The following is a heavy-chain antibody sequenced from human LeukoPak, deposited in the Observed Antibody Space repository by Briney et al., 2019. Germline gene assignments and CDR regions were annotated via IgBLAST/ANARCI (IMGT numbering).Heavy chain of an antibody. J-gene: IGHJ4*02. CDR2: ISSNGGST. D-gene: IGHD2-2*01. V-gene: IGHV3-64D*06. CDR3: VKDGVGCSSTSCYVGGVYYFDY. CDR1: GFTFSSYA. Sequence: GGSLRLSCSASGFTFSSYAMHWVRQAPGKGVEYVSAISSNGGSTYYADSVKGRFTISRDNSKKTLYLQMSSLRAEDTAVYYCVKDGVGCSSTSCYVGGVYYFDYWGQGTLVTVSS.